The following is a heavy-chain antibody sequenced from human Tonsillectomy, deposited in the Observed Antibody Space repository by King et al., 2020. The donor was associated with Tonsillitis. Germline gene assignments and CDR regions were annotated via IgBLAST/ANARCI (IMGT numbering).Heavy chain of an antibody. CDR1: GFTFSSYA. CDR2: ISGSGGST. D-gene: IGHD2-15*01. J-gene: IGHJ5*02. V-gene: IGHV3-23*04. CDR3: AKDIIVVVVDATNWFDP. Sequence: VQLVESGGGLVQPGGSLRLSCAASGFTFSSYAMSWVRQAPGKGLEWVSAISGSGGSTYYADSVKGRFTISRDNSKNTLYLQMNSLRAEDTAVYYCAKDIIVVVVDATNWFDPWGQRTLVTVSS.